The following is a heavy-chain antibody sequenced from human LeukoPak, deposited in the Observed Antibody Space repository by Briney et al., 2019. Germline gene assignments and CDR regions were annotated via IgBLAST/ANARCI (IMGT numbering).Heavy chain of an antibody. V-gene: IGHV1-46*01. CDR1: GYTFTRYY. CDR2: INPSGGST. D-gene: IGHD2-2*01. CDR3: ARDIVVVPAAMPGDYYYYYYMDV. Sequence: ASVKVSCKASGYTFTRYYMHWVRQAPGQGLEWMGIINPSGGSTSYAQKFQGRVTMTRDTSASTVYMELSSLRSEDTAVYYCARDIVVVPAAMPGDYYYYYYMDVWGKGTTVTVSS. J-gene: IGHJ6*03.